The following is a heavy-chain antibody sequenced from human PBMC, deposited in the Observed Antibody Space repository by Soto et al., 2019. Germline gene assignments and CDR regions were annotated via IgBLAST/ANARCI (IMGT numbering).Heavy chain of an antibody. CDR3: AKENTPDYGDYVDY. V-gene: IGHV3-23*01. Sequence: GGSLRLSCAASGFTFSSYAMSWVRQAPGKGLKWISSISGSGTSTYYADSVKGRFTISRDNSKNTMYLQMNSLRAEDAALYFCAKENTPDYGDYVDYWGQGTLVTVSS. CDR1: GFTFSSYA. J-gene: IGHJ4*02. D-gene: IGHD4-17*01. CDR2: ISGSGTST.